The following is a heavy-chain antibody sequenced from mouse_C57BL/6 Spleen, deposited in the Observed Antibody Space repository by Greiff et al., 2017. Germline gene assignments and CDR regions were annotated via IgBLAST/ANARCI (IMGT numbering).Heavy chain of an antibody. CDR3: ARNYDGYYDYAMDY. CDR1: GYTFTSYW. CDR2: IDPSDSET. D-gene: IGHD2-3*01. Sequence: VQLQQPGAELVRPGSSVKLSCTASGYTFTSYWMHWVKQRPIQGLEWIGNIDPSDSETHYNQKFKDKATLTVDKSSSTAYMQLSSLTSEDSAVYYCARNYDGYYDYAMDYWGQGTSVTVSS. V-gene: IGHV1-52*01. J-gene: IGHJ4*01.